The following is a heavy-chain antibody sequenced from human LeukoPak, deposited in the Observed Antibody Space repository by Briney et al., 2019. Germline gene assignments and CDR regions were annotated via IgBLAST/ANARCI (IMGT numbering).Heavy chain of an antibody. CDR2: INSDGSST. CDR1: GFTFSSYW. Sequence: GGSLRLSRAASGFTFSSYWMHWVRHAPGKGLVWVSRINSDGSSTSYADSVKGRSTISRDNAKNTLYLQMNSLRAEDTAVYYCARDRLWFGELLCWGQGTLVTVSS. CDR3: ARDRLWFGELLC. V-gene: IGHV3-74*01. J-gene: IGHJ4*02. D-gene: IGHD3-10*01.